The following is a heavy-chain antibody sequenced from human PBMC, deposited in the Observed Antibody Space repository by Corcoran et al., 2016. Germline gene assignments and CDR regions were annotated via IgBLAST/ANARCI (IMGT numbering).Heavy chain of an antibody. D-gene: IGHD2-15*01. CDR3: TRDQARSISCYTS. CDR1: GFTFSSYS. J-gene: IGHJ4*02. V-gene: IGHV3-21*01. CDR2: ISRSGRDI. Sequence: EVQLVESGGGLVKPGGSLRLSCAASGFTFSSYSMNWVRQAPGKGLEWVSSISRSGRDIYYADSVRGRFTTSRDNAENSGYLQMNSLRAEDTAVYYCTRDQARSISCYTSWGQGTLVTVSS.